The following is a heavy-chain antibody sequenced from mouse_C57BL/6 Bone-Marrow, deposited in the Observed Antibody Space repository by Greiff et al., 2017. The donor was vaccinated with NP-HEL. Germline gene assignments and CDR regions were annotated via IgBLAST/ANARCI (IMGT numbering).Heavy chain of an antibody. J-gene: IGHJ4*01. Sequence: EVKLVESGGGLVKPGGSLKLSCAASGFTFSDYGMHWVRQAPEKGLEWVAYISSGSSTIYYADTVKGRFTISRANAKNTLFLQMTSLRSEDTAMYYCARPYAMDYWGQGTSVTVSS. CDR2: ISSGSSTI. V-gene: IGHV5-17*01. CDR1: GFTFSDYG. CDR3: ARPYAMDY.